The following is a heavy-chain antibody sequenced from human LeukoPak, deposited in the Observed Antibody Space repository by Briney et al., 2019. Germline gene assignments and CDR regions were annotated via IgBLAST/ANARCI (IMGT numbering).Heavy chain of an antibody. CDR2: ISGSGGST. V-gene: IGHV3-23*01. CDR3: AKGLNYYVDV. J-gene: IGHJ6*03. Sequence: PGGSLRLSCAASGFTFSSYGMSWVRQAPGKGLEWVSAISGSGGSTYYADSVKGRFTISRDNSKNTLSLQMNSLRAEDTAVYYCAKGLNYYVDVWAKGTTVTISS. CDR1: GFTFSSYG. D-gene: IGHD2-21*01.